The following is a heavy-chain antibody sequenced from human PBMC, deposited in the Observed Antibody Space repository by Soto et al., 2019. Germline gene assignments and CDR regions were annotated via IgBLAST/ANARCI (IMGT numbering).Heavy chain of an antibody. V-gene: IGHV3-21*01. CDR1: GFTFSNAW. CDR3: ARDGFSTAFDY. CDR2: ISSSSSYI. Sequence: GGSLRLSCAASGFTFSNAWMSWVRQAPGKGLEWVSSISSSSSYIYYADSVKGRFTISRDNAKNSLYLQMNSLRAEDTAVYYCARDGFSTAFDYWGQGTLVTVSS. D-gene: IGHD2-2*03. J-gene: IGHJ4*02.